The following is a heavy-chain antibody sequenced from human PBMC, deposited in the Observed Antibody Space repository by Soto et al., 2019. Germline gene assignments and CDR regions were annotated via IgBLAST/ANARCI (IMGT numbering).Heavy chain of an antibody. Sequence: QVQLVQSGAEVKKPGSSVKVSCKASGGTFSSYAISWVRQAPGQGLEWMGGIIPIFGTANYAQKFQGRVTITADESTRTAYMVRTSLRSEATPVYYCARDRGYNSPDGYYYYGRDVWGQGTTVTVSS. V-gene: IGHV1-69*12. CDR2: IIPIFGTA. CDR3: ARDRGYNSPDGYYYYGRDV. J-gene: IGHJ6*02. D-gene: IGHD1-1*01. CDR1: GGTFSSYA.